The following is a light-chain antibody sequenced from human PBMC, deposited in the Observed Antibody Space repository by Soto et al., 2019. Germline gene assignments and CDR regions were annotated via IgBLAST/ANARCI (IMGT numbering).Light chain of an antibody. V-gene: IGLV1-51*01. CDR3: ATWDSALSAGV. Sequence: QSVLTQPPSASATPGQRVTMSCSGSGSNIGPNYVYWVQQFPGTAPKLHIYDNNRRPSGIPDRFSGSKSGTSATMTIIGLQTGDEADYYCATWDSALSAGVFGGGTKVTVL. J-gene: IGLJ3*02. CDR2: DNN. CDR1: GSNIGPNY.